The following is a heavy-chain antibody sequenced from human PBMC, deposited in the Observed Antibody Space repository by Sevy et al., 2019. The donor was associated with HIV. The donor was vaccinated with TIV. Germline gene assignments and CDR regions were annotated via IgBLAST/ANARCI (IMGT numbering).Heavy chain of an antibody. D-gene: IGHD6-19*01. CDR2: ISYDGVIK. V-gene: IGHV3-30*14. CDR3: AREAGYSTGWSPGNY. Sequence: GESLKISCAASGFTFSSHAMHWVRQAPGKGLEWVALISYDGVIKYHAESVKGRFTISRDNSKNTLYLQMNSLRADDTAVYYCAREAGYSTGWSPGNYWGQGTLVTVSS. J-gene: IGHJ4*02. CDR1: GFTFSSHA.